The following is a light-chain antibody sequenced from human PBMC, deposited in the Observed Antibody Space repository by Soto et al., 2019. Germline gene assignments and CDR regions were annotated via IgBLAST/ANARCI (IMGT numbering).Light chain of an antibody. Sequence: EIVLAQSPGTLSLSPGERATLSCRASQSVTNSFLAWYQQKPGQAPRLLIYGASRRATGIPDRFTGSGSGTDFTLTVSSLQPEDVATYFCQKYNGVPLTFGPGTKVEIK. J-gene: IGKJ3*01. V-gene: IGKV3-20*01. CDR2: GAS. CDR3: QKYNGVPLT. CDR1: QSVTNSF.